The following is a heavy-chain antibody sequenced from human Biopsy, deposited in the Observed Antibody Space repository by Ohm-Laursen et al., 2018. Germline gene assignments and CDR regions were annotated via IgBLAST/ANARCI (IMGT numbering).Heavy chain of an antibody. CDR2: IYSGGNT. V-gene: IGHV4-61*01. CDR3: ARGMRTTGWPYFDY. J-gene: IGHJ4*02. D-gene: IGHD2/OR15-2a*01. Sequence: SVTLSLPCTLSGYSIIPSGPENWSWIRQPPGQGLQYIGFIYSGGNTSYNPSLRGRVTMSVDTSKNQFSLRLNSVTAADTAVYYCARGMRTTGWPYFDYWGQGILVTVSS. CDR1: GYSIIPSGPEN.